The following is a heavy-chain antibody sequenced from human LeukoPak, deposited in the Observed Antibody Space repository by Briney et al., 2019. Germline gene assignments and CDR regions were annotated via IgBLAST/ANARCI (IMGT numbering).Heavy chain of an antibody. CDR1: GGSISSGGYS. D-gene: IGHD3-3*01. Sequence: SHTLSLTCAVSGGSISSGGYSWSWIRQPPGKGLEWIGSIYHSGSTYYNPSLKSRVTISVDTSKNQFSLKLSSVTAADTAVYYCARDSKRYYDFWSGSKRTSGEFDYWGQGTLVTVSS. CDR2: IYHSGST. V-gene: IGHV4-30-2*03. J-gene: IGHJ4*02. CDR3: ARDSKRYYDFWSGSKRTSGEFDY.